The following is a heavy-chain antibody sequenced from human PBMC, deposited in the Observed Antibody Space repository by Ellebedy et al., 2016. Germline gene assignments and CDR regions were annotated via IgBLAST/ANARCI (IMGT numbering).Heavy chain of an antibody. Sequence: SLKISXAASGFTFDDYAMHWVRQAPGKGLEWVSSINWNSNDIGYAASVRGRFTISRDNAKNSLYLQMNSLRAEDTALYFCVKGTYVVAAHFDSWGQGTLVTVSA. CDR2: INWNSNDI. D-gene: IGHD2-15*01. CDR3: VKGTYVVAAHFDS. V-gene: IGHV3-9*01. J-gene: IGHJ4*02. CDR1: GFTFDDYA.